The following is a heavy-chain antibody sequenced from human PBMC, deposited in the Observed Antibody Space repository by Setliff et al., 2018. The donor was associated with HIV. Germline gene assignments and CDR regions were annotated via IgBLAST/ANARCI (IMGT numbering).Heavy chain of an antibody. CDR3: ARDHHSGSDWSRLGAFDI. CDR2: IIPVFGTT. J-gene: IGHJ3*02. CDR1: GGTFSSFA. Sequence: SVKVSCKASGGTFSSFAINWVRQAPGQGLEWVGGIIPVFGTTSYGHHVQGRVAITADASTSTAYLDLYSLRSEDTAVYYCARDHHSGSDWSRLGAFDIWCQGTVVTVSS. V-gene: IGHV1-69*13. D-gene: IGHD1-26*01.